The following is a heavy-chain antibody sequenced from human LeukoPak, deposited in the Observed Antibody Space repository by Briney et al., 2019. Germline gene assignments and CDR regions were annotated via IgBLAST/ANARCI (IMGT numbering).Heavy chain of an antibody. CDR1: GGSISTFY. J-gene: IGHJ4*02. CDR2: INHSGST. V-gene: IGHV4-34*01. CDR3: ARGRGKPYGSGVRFDY. D-gene: IGHD3-10*01. Sequence: SETLSLTCTVSGGSISTFYWSWIRQPPGKGLEWIGEINHSGSTNYNPSLKSRVTISVDTSKNQFSLKLSSVTAADTAVYYCARGRGKPYGSGVRFDYWGQGTLVTVSS.